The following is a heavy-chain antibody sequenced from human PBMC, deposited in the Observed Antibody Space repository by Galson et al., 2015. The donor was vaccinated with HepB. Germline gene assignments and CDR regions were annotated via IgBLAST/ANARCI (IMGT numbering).Heavy chain of an antibody. CDR1: GFIISDYH. Sequence: SLRLSCAASGFIISDYHMSWIRQAPGTGLEWVSYISSGGTNVHYADSIKGRFTISRDNAKNSLYLQVNSLRGEDTAIYYCAREEVVVVPSATHGNHHYMDVWGKGTTVTVSS. J-gene: IGHJ6*03. V-gene: IGHV3-11*01. CDR2: ISSGGTNV. CDR3: AREEVVVVPSATHGNHHYMDV. D-gene: IGHD2-2*01.